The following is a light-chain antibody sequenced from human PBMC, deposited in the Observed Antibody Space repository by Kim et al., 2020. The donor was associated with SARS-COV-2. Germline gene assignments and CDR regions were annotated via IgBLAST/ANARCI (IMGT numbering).Light chain of an antibody. CDR1: AGPVTTGHD. CDR3: LLSYRGIRR. J-gene: IGLJ2*01. Sequence: QAVVTQEPSMTVSPGGTVTLKCGSSAGPVTTGHDPAWFHQKTGQAPRTVIFDISRKQSWTPARFSASLVGGQSVLTLSGAQPEDEGIYYCLLSYRGIRRFGGGTQLTVL. CDR2: DIS. V-gene: IGLV7-46*01.